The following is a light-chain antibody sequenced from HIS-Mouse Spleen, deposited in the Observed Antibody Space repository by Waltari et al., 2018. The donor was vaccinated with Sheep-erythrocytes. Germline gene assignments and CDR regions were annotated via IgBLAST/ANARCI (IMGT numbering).Light chain of an antibody. CDR2: EVS. V-gene: IGLV2-8*01. CDR1: SSDVGGYNY. J-gene: IGLJ3*02. Sequence: QSALTQPPSASGSPGQSVTISCTGTSSDVGGYNYVSWYQQHPGKAPKLMIYEVSKRPSGVPDLFSCSKSGNTASLTVSGLQAEDEADYYCSSYSGSNNWVFGGGTKLTVL. CDR3: SSYSGSNNWV.